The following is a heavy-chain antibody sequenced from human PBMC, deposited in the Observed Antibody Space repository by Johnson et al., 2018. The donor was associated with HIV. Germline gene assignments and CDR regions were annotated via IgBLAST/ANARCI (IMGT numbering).Heavy chain of an antibody. CDR1: GFTFSSYG. CDR3: ARGPGRQEGTRWGDAFDI. D-gene: IGHD3-16*01. V-gene: IGHV3-33*01. CDR2: IWYDGSNK. J-gene: IGHJ3*02. Sequence: VQLLESGGGVVQPGRSLRLSCAASGFTFSSYGMHWVRQAPGKGLEWVAVIWYDGSNKYYADSVKGRFTISRDNSKNTLYPQMNSLRAEDTAVYYCARGPGRQEGTRWGDAFDIWGQGTMVTVSS.